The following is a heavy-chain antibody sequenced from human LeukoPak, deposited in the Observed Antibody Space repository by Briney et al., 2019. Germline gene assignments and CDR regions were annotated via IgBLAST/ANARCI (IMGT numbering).Heavy chain of an antibody. Sequence: PSETLSLTCTVSGYSISSGYYWGWIRQPPGKWLEWIGSIYHSGSTYYNPSLKSRVTISVDTSKNQFSLKLSSVTAADTAVYYCARVRYYDILTGSDDYYYYMDVWGKGTTVTVSS. CDR1: GYSISSGYY. V-gene: IGHV4-38-2*02. J-gene: IGHJ6*03. CDR3: ARVRYYDILTGSDDYYYYMDV. D-gene: IGHD3-9*01. CDR2: IYHSGST.